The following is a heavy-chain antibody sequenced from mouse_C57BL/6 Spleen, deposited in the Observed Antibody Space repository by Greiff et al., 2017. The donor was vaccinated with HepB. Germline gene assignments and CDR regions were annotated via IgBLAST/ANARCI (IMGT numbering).Heavy chain of an antibody. V-gene: IGHV5-16*01. CDR2: INYDGSST. D-gene: IGHD2-2*01. CDR3: ARVGYDEDYAMDY. CDR1: GFTFSDYY. J-gene: IGHJ4*01. Sequence: EVKLVESEGGLVQPGSSMKLSCTASGFTFSDYYMAWVRQVPEKGLEWVANINYDGSSTYYLDSLKSRFIISRDNAKNILYLQMSSLKSEDTATYYCARVGYDEDYAMDYWGQGTSVTVSS.